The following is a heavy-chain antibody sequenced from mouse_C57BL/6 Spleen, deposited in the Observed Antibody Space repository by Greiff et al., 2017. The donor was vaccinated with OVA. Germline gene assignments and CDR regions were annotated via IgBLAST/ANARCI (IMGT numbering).Heavy chain of an antibody. D-gene: IGHD1-1*01. CDR3: ARSGGSSYAMDY. V-gene: IGHV1-54*01. Sequence: VQLQQSGAELVRPGTSVKVSCKASGYAFTNYLIEWVKQRPGQGLEWIGVINPGSGGTNYNEKFKGKATLTADKASSTAYMQLSSLTSEDSAVYFCARSGGSSYAMDYWGQGTSVTVSS. CDR1: GYAFTNYL. J-gene: IGHJ4*01. CDR2: INPGSGGT.